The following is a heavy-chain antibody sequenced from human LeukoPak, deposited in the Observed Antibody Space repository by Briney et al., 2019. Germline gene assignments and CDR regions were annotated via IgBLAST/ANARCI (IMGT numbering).Heavy chain of an antibody. J-gene: IGHJ4*02. CDR1: GGSFSGYY. CDR3: ARRRLGYYFDY. Sequence: SETLSLTCGVYGGSFSGYYWSWIRQPPGKGLEWIGEINPRGSTNYNPSLKSRVTLSADTSKNQFSLTLNSVTAADTAVYYCARRRLGYYFDYWGQGILVTVSS. CDR2: INPRGST. D-gene: IGHD5-24*01. V-gene: IGHV4-34*01.